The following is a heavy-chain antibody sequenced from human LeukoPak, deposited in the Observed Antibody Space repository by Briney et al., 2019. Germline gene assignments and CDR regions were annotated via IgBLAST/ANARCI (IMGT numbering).Heavy chain of an antibody. J-gene: IGHJ5*02. D-gene: IGHD6-13*01. CDR1: GGSISGSSYY. V-gene: IGHV4-39*07. CDR2: FYYSGST. Sequence: SETLSLTCTVSGGSISGSSYYWGWIRQPPGKGLEWIGSFYYSGSTYYNPSLKSQVTISVDTSKNQFSLKLSSVTAADTAVYYCASFPTIAAAGRLRFDPWGQGTLVTVSS. CDR3: ASFPTIAAAGRLRFDP.